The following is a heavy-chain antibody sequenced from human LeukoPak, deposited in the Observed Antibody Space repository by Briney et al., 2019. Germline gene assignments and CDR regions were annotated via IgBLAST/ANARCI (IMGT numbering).Heavy chain of an antibody. J-gene: IGHJ4*02. V-gene: IGHV4-4*07. Sequence: SETLSPTCTVSGGSISSYYWSWIRQPAGKGLEWIGRIYTSGSTNYNPSLKSRVTMSVDTSKNQFSLKLSSVTAADTAVYYCARDHPYSSSSGLDCWGQGTLVTVSS. CDR3: ARDHPYSSSSGLDC. D-gene: IGHD6-6*01. CDR1: GGSISSYY. CDR2: IYTSGST.